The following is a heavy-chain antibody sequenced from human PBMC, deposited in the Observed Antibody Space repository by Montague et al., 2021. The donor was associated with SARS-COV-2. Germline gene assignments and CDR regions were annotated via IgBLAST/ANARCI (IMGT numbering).Heavy chain of an antibody. CDR3: ARRIRITVFRGVPLTTHSLES. CDR2: IHHSGTL. Sequence: SETLSLTCTVSNASITTSNWWTWVRQAPGKGLEWVGEIHHSGTLNYNPSLKSRVTISVDTSKNHFSLNLNSVTAAGTALYFCARRIRITVFRGVPLTTHSLESWGQGIMVTVSS. CDR1: NASITTSNW. V-gene: IGHV4/OR15-8*01. D-gene: IGHD3-10*01. J-gene: IGHJ4*02.